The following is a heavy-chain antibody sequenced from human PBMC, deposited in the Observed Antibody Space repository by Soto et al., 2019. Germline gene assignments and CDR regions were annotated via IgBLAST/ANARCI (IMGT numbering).Heavy chain of an antibody. V-gene: IGHV3-21*01. D-gene: IGHD3-16*02. CDR2: ISSSSSYI. J-gene: IGHJ4*02. CDR1: GFTFSSYS. Sequence: ESGGGLVTPGGSLRLSCAASGFTFSSYSMNWVRQAPGKGLEWVSSISSSSSYIYYADSVKGRFTISRDNAKNSLYLQMNSLRAEDTAVYYCARESIWGSYRPEDYWGQGTLVTVSS. CDR3: ARESIWGSYRPEDY.